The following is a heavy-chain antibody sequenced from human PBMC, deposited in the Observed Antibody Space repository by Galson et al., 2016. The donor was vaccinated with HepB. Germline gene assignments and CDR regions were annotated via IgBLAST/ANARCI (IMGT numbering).Heavy chain of an antibody. J-gene: IGHJ6*02. CDR2: ISPFGGST. Sequence: SVKVSCKASGYTATDSYVHWVRQAPGQGLEWMGMISPFGGSTNYEQSFQGRLTMTRDTSASTVYMELSSLRSEDTAVYYCASQLDVWGQGTTVIVSS. CDR1: GYTATDSY. V-gene: IGHV1-46*01. CDR3: ASQLDV.